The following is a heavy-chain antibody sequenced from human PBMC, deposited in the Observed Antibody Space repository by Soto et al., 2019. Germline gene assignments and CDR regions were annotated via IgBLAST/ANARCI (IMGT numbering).Heavy chain of an antibody. D-gene: IGHD3-10*01. CDR3: VRRATESYYDVDV. J-gene: IGHJ6*02. CDR1: GYNLTSYD. CDR2: MNPNSGNT. Sequence: ASVKVSCKASGYNLTSYDINWVLQATGQGLEWMGWMNPNSGNTGYAQKFQGRVTMTRNTYISTAYIELSRLRTEDTAVYYCVRRATESYYDVDVWGQGTTVTVSS. V-gene: IGHV1-8*01.